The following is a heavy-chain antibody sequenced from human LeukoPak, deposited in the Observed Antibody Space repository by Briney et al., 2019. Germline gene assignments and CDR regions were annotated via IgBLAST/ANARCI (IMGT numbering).Heavy chain of an antibody. V-gene: IGHV3-21*01. D-gene: IGHD2-2*01. Sequence: GGSLRLSCAASGFTFSSYSMNWVRQAPGKGLEWVSSISSSSSYIYYADSVKGRFTIPRDNAKNSLYLQMNSLRAEDTAVYYCARDLYQLLFGMDVWGQGTTVTVSS. J-gene: IGHJ6*02. CDR2: ISSSSSYI. CDR3: ARDLYQLLFGMDV. CDR1: GFTFSSYS.